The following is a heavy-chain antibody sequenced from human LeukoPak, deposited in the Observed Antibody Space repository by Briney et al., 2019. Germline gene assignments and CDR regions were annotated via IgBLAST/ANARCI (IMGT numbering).Heavy chain of an antibody. V-gene: IGHV4-34*01. CDR2: INHSGST. J-gene: IGHJ3*02. CDR3: ARMVAVAGHDAFDI. D-gene: IGHD6-19*01. CDR1: GVSFSGYY. Sequence: SETLSLTCAVYGVSFSGYYWSWIRQPPGKGLEWIGEINHSGSTNYNPSLKSRVTISVDTSKNQFSLKLSSVTAADTAVYYCARMVAVAGHDAFDIWGQGTMVTVSS.